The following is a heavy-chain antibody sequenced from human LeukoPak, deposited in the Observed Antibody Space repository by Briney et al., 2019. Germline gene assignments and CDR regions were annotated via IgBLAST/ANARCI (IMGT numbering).Heavy chain of an antibody. CDR1: GFSFRSDG. Sequence: PGGSLRLSCAASGFSFRSDGMSWVRQAPGKGLEWVSTISRSGVATYYANSVKGRFTISRDNSKNTVYLQMNSLRAEDTAIYYCAKHSHDGSAPYYEVQLDYWGQGTLVTVSS. J-gene: IGHJ4*02. V-gene: IGHV3-23*01. CDR3: AKHSHDGSAPYYEVQLDY. CDR2: ISRSGVAT. D-gene: IGHD3-22*01.